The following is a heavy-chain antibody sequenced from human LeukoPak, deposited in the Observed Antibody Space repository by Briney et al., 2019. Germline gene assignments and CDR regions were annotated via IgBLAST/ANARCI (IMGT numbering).Heavy chain of an antibody. D-gene: IGHD1-26*01. CDR3: ARPMWVRAFDI. CDR2: INHSGST. CDR1: GGSFSGYY. Sequence: SETLSLTCAVYGGSFSGYYWSWIRQPPGKGLEWIGEINHSGSTNYNPSLKSRVTISVDTSKNPFSLKLSSVTAADTAVYYCARPMWVRAFDIWGQGTMVTVSS. V-gene: IGHV4-34*01. J-gene: IGHJ3*02.